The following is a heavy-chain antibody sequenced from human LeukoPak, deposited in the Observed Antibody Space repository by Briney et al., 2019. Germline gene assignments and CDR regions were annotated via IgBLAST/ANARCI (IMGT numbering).Heavy chain of an antibody. V-gene: IGHV3-7*01. CDR2: IKQDGSEK. Sequence: GGSLRLSCAASGFTFSSYWMSWVRQAPGKGLEWVANIKQDGSEKYYVDSVKGRFTIYRDNSKNTLYLQMNSLRAEDTAVYYCAKGYYDFWSGYYMPGGMDVWGQGTTVTVSS. D-gene: IGHD3-3*01. CDR1: GFTFSSYW. CDR3: AKGYYDFWSGYYMPGGMDV. J-gene: IGHJ6*02.